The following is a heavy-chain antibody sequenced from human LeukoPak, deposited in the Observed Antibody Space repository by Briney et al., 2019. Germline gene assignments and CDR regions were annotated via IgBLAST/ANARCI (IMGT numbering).Heavy chain of an antibody. V-gene: IGHV3-21*06. Sequence: PGGSLRPSCAASGFTFSTFAMHWVRLSPGKGLEWASSITGSGPYMLYADSVKHRFTISRDNTKNLLYLEMNSLRAEDTAMYFCVRDVGAVRGEVYFDYWGQGTLVTVSS. J-gene: IGHJ4*02. CDR1: GFTFSTFA. CDR2: ITGSGPYM. D-gene: IGHD3-10*01. CDR3: VRDVGAVRGEVYFDY.